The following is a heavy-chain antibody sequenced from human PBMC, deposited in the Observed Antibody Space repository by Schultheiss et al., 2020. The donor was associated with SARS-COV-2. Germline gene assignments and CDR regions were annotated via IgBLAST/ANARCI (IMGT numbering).Heavy chain of an antibody. J-gene: IGHJ4*02. D-gene: IGHD1-20*01. CDR1: GYTLSELS. CDR2: INPNSGDT. V-gene: IGHV1-2*02. Sequence: ASVKVSCKASGYTLSELSMHWVRQAPEKGLEWMGWINPNSGDTNYAQRFQGRVTMTRDTSISTTYMELSRLRSDDTAVYYCARDFSVAQQVLTGTGDYWGQGTLVTVSS. CDR3: ARDFSVAQQVLTGTGDY.